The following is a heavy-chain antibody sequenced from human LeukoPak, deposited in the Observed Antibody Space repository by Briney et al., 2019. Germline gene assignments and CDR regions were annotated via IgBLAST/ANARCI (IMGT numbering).Heavy chain of an antibody. Sequence: GESLKISCKSSGYSFPNYWIAWVRQMPGKGLEWMGTIYPGDSDTRYSPSFQGLVTISADRSITTAYLQWSSLKASDIAMYYCARLTRSGLFVFDSWGQGTLVTVSS. V-gene: IGHV5-51*01. D-gene: IGHD6-19*01. CDR3: ARLTRSGLFVFDS. CDR1: GYSFPNYW. CDR2: IYPGDSDT. J-gene: IGHJ4*02.